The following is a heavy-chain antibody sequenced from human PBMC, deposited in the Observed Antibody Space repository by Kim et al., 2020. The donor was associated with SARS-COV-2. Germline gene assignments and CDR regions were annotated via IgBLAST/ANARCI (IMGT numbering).Heavy chain of an antibody. Sequence: GGSLRLSCAASGFTVSGNYMSWLRQAPGRGLEWVSVIYSGGNTYYADSVKGRFTISRDNSKNTLYLQMNSLRAEDTDIYYCAVGKYSGSNYFDFCGQGTL. CDR1: GFTVSGNY. J-gene: IGHJ4*02. D-gene: IGHD6-6*01. CDR2: IYSGGNT. CDR3: AVGKYSGSNYFDF. V-gene: IGHV3-66*01.